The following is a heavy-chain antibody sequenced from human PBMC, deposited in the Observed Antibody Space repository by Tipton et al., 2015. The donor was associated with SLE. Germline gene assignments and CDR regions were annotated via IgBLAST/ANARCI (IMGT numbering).Heavy chain of an antibody. CDR3: ARNPTSYCSGGSCYSPWFDP. V-gene: IGHV3-43*01. CDR1: GFRFDENT. D-gene: IGHD2-15*01. Sequence: SLRLSCAASGFRFDENTMHWIRQPTGKGLEWVSLINWDGSRTYYADSVKGRFTISRENSEDTLYLQMNSLRAEDTAVYYCARNPTSYCSGGSCYSPWFDPWGQGTLVTVSS. CDR2: INWDGSRT. J-gene: IGHJ5*02.